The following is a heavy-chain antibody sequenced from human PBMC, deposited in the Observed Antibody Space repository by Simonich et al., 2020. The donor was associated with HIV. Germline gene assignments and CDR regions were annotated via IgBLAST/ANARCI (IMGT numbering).Heavy chain of an antibody. CDR2: ISYDGSNK. Sequence: QVQLVESGGGVVQPGRSLRLSCAASVFTFSSYAMHWVRQAPGKGREWVAVISYDGSNKYYADSVKGRFTISRDNSKNTLYLQMNSLRAEDTAVYYCASGGSISSVWADDYWGQGTLVTVSS. J-gene: IGHJ4*02. V-gene: IGHV3-30*07. D-gene: IGHD3-16*01. CDR1: VFTFSSYA. CDR3: ASGGSISSVWADDY.